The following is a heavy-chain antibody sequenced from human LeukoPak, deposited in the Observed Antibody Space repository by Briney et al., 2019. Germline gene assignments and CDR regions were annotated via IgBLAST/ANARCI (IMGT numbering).Heavy chain of an antibody. Sequence: SQTLSLTCTVSGGSISSGSYYWSWIRQPAGKGLDWIGRIYTSGSTNYNPSLKSRVTISVDTSKNQFSLKLSSVTAADTAVYYCARDCYDSSGYYPPTTNWFDPWGQGTLVTVSS. D-gene: IGHD3-22*01. CDR1: GGSISSGSYY. CDR3: ARDCYDSSGYYPPTTNWFDP. V-gene: IGHV4-61*02. J-gene: IGHJ5*02. CDR2: IYTSGST.